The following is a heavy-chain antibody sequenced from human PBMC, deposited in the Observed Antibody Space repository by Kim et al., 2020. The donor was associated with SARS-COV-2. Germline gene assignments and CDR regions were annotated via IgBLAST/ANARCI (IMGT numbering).Heavy chain of an antibody. CDR1: GGTFSSYT. J-gene: IGHJ5*02. CDR2: IISILGIA. V-gene: IGHV1-69*02. CDR3: ASSQEDYYDSSGYYSP. D-gene: IGHD3-22*01. Sequence: SVKVSCKASGGTFSSYTISWVRQAPGQGLEWMGMIISILGIANYAQKFQGRVTITADKSTSTAYMELSSLRSEDTAVYYCASSQEDYYDSSGYYSPWGQGTLVTVSS.